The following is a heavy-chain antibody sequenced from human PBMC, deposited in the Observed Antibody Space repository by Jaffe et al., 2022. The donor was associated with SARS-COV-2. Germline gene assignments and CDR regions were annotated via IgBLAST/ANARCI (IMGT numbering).Heavy chain of an antibody. CDR1: GFSFSNSW. D-gene: IGHD1-26*01. CDR2: IKPDGSVK. V-gene: IGHV3-7*01. CDR3: ARDTGSYLGIDY. J-gene: IGHJ4*02. Sequence: EVQLVESGGGLVQPGGSLRLSCAASGFSFSNSWMSWVRQAPGKGLEWVAVIKPDGSVKYYMDSLKGRFTISRDNARNSLYLQMNSLTAGDTALYYCARDTGSYLGIDYWGQGTLVTVSS.